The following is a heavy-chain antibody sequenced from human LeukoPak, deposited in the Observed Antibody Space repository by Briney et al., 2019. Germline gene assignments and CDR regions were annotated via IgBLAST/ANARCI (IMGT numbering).Heavy chain of an antibody. V-gene: IGHV3-48*02. CDR1: GFTFSTHS. CDR2: ITSSSSTI. D-gene: IGHD3-9*01. CDR3: ARGLYFDILTGSPYYYGMDV. J-gene: IGHJ6*02. Sequence: GGSLRLSCAASGFTFSTHSMNCVRQAPGKGLEWVSYITSSSSTIFYADSVKGRFTISRDNAKNSLYLQMNSLRDEDTAVYYCARGLYFDILTGSPYYYGMDVWGQGTTVTVTS.